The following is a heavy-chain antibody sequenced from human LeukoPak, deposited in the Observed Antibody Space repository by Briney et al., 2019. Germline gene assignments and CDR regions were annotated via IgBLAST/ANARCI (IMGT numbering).Heavy chain of an antibody. CDR2: ISAYNGNT. J-gene: IGHJ4*02. CDR1: GYTFTSYG. V-gene: IGHV1-18*01. D-gene: IGHD3-10*01. Sequence: ASVKVSCKASGYTFTSYGISWVRQAPGQGLEWMGWISAYNGNTNYAQKLQGRVTMTTDTSTSTAYMELRSLRSDDTAVYYCARTLYSRFYYGSGSRAPLFDYWGQGTLVTVSS. CDR3: ARTLYSRFYYGSGSRAPLFDY.